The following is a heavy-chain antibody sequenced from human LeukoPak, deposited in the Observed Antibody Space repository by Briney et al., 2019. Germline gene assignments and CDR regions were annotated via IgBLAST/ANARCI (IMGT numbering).Heavy chain of an antibody. D-gene: IGHD3-22*01. CDR1: GFTVRSHY. CDR3: ARVYWHDNAEYFQH. J-gene: IGHJ1*01. CDR2: IYSDDST. V-gene: IGHV3-66*01. Sequence: PGGSLRLSCAASGFTVRSHYMSWVRQAPGKGLEWVLVIYSDDSTYSADSLKGRFTISRDISKNTLFLQMNSLRAEDTAVYYCARVYWHDNAEYFQHWGQGTLVTVSS.